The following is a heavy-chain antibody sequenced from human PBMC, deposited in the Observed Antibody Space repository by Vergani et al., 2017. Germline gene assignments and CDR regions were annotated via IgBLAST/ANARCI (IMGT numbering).Heavy chain of an antibody. CDR3: ARSRPYCTSSSCPAI. CDR1: GESIRSGSHY. D-gene: IGHD2-2*01. V-gene: IGHV4-61*02. J-gene: IGHJ4*02. CDR2: IHTGGST. Sequence: QVKLQESGPGLLKPSQTLSLTCTLSGESIRSGSHYWSWIRQPAGKGPEWIGHIHTGGSTDLNPSFKSRVSISVDTSKSQFSLKLNSLTVADTAVYYCARSRPYCTSSSCPAIWGQGTLVTVSS.